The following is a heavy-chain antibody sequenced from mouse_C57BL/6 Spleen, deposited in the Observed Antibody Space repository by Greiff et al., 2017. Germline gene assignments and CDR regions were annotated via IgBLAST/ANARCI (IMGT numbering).Heavy chain of an antibody. CDR1: GYTFTSYW. CDR2: IHPNSGST. D-gene: IGHD2-4*01. V-gene: IGHV1-64*01. Sequence: VQLQQPGAELVKPGASVKLSCKASGYTFTSYWMHWVKQRPGQGLEWIGMIHPNSGSTNYNEKFKSKATLTVDKSSSTAYMQLSSLTSEDSAVYYCARDDYEIYYAMDYWGQGTSVTVSS. J-gene: IGHJ4*01. CDR3: ARDDYEIYYAMDY.